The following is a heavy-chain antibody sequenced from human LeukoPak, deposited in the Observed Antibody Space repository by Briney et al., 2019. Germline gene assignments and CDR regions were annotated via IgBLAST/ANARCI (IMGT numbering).Heavy chain of an antibody. D-gene: IGHD3-10*01. CDR3: ARVADYYGSGSYPERGWFDP. V-gene: IGHV4-61*05. CDR2: IYYSGRT. Sequence: SETLSLTCTVSGGAISSSSYYWGWIRQPPGKGLEWIGYIYYSGRTNYNPSLKSRVTISVDTSKNQFSLKLSSVTAADTAVYYCARVADYYGSGSYPERGWFDPWGQGTLVTVSS. CDR1: GGAISSSSYY. J-gene: IGHJ5*02.